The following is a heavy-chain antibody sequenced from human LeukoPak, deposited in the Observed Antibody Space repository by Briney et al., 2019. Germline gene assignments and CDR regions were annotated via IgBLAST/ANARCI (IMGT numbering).Heavy chain of an antibody. CDR3: ARSPVGEGDPFDL. J-gene: IGHJ3*01. CDR2: FYAGGST. Sequence: PSETLSLTCSVSGAFVSVNYWSWIRQSAGKGLEWIVRFYAGGSTNYNPSLMGRVAVSVDESKNQFSLRLTSVTAADTAVYYCARSPVGEGDPFDLWGQGTMVTVSP. V-gene: IGHV4-4*07. CDR1: GAFVSVNY. D-gene: IGHD1-26*01.